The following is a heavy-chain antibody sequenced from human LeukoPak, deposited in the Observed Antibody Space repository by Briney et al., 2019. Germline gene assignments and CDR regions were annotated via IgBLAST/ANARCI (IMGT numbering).Heavy chain of an antibody. D-gene: IGHD3-9*01. V-gene: IGHV3-74*01. CDR1: GFTFSSYE. J-gene: IGHJ4*02. CDR3: ARGADTGYSSDC. CDR2: INSDGSST. Sequence: GGSLRLSCAASGFTFSSYEMNWVRQAPGKGLMWVSRINSDGSSTSYADSVKGRFTISRDNAKNTMYLQMNSLRAEDTAVYYCARGADTGYSSDCWGQGTLVTVSS.